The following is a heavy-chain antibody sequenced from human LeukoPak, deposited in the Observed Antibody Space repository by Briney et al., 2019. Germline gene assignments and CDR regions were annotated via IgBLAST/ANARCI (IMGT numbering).Heavy chain of an antibody. Sequence: PGGSLRLSCAASGFTFSSYGMHWVRQAPGKGLEWVAFIRYDGSNKYYADSVKGRFTISRDNSKNTLYLQMNSLRAEDTAVYYCAKDLDCSSTSCYYYYYYYMDVWGKGTTVTVSS. D-gene: IGHD2-2*01. CDR3: AKDLDCSSTSCYYYYYYYMDV. CDR2: IRYDGSNK. J-gene: IGHJ6*03. V-gene: IGHV3-30*02. CDR1: GFTFSSYG.